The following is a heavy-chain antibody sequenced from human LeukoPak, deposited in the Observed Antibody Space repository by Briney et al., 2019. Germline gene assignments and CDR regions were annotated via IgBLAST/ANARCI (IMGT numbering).Heavy chain of an antibody. Sequence: GGSLRLSCTASGFTFSSYTMTWVRQAPGKGLKWVSTITTGDGNSYYADSVKGRFTVSRDDSKNTLYLQMNSLRAEDTAVYYCAKDGGLWVSAHWGDSWGRGTLVTVSS. J-gene: IGHJ4*02. CDR1: GFTFSSYT. D-gene: IGHD7-27*01. V-gene: IGHV3-23*01. CDR3: AKDGGLWVSAHWGDS. CDR2: ITTGDGNS.